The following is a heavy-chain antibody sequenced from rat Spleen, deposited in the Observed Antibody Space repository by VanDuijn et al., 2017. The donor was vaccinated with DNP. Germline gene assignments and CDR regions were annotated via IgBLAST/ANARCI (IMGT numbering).Heavy chain of an antibody. Sequence: EVQLVESGGGLVQPGRSLKLSCAASGFTFSDYYMAWVRQAPTEGLECVAYISYHGGNTYYGDSVKGRFTISRDNAKSTLYLQMNSLRSEDMATYYCARTYNSGYGGFAYWGQGTLVTVSS. CDR3: ARTYNSGYGGFAY. CDR2: ISYHGGNT. J-gene: IGHJ3*01. V-gene: IGHV5-22*01. CDR1: GFTFSDYY. D-gene: IGHD4-3*01.